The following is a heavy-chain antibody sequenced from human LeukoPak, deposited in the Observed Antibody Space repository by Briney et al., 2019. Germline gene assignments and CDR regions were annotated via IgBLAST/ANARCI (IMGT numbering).Heavy chain of an antibody. CDR1: GSSLHDLP. D-gene: IGHD3-3*01. CDR3: ATRGSDFWSGFDH. J-gene: IGHJ4*02. V-gene: IGHV1-24*01. Sequence: GASVKVSCKLSGSSLHDLPIQWVRQAGTKGLEWMAGFDPENAEIVYAQKFQGRVTMTEDTSTDTAYLELTSLTSDDTALYYCATRGSDFWSGFDHWGQGTQVTASS. CDR2: FDPENAEI.